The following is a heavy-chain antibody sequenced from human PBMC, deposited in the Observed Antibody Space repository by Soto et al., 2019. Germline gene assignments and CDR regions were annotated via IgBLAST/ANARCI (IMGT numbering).Heavy chain of an antibody. CDR3: ARDTTYLHDDWFDP. J-gene: IGHJ5*02. D-gene: IGHD2-2*01. CDR2: TSYGGST. Sequence: PSETLSLTCAASGGSISDYFWNWVRQPPGKGLEWIGHTSYGGSTNYNPSLSSRVFISIDMSKNQVSLRLSSLTGADTAVYYCARDTTYLHDDWFDPWGQGTLVTVSS. CDR1: GGSISDYF. V-gene: IGHV4-59*01.